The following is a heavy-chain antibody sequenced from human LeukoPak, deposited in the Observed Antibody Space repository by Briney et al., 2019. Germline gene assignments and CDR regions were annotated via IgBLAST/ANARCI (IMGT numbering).Heavy chain of an antibody. J-gene: IGHJ6*03. Sequence: SVKVSCKASGGTFSSYAISWVRQAPGQGLEWMGGIIPIFGTANYAQKFQGRVTITTDESTSTAYMELSSLRSEDTAVYYCARTNSYGSEGFYYYMDVWGKGTTVTVSS. V-gene: IGHV1-69*05. CDR1: GGTFSSYA. D-gene: IGHD5-18*01. CDR3: ARTNSYGSEGFYYYMDV. CDR2: IIPIFGTA.